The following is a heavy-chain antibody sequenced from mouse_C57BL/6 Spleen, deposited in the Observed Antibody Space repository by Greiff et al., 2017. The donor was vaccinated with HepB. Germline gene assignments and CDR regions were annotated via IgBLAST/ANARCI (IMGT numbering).Heavy chain of an antibody. CDR1: GYTFTSYW. J-gene: IGHJ4*01. CDR2: IHPNSGST. Sequence: QVQLQQPGAELVKPGASVKLSCKASGYTFTSYWMHWVKQRPGQGLEWIGMIHPNSGSTNYNEKFKSKATLTVDKSSSTAYMQLSSLTSEDSAVYYCARDSQRGAMDYWGQGTSVTVSS. CDR3: ARDSQRGAMDY. D-gene: IGHD3-2*01. V-gene: IGHV1-64*01.